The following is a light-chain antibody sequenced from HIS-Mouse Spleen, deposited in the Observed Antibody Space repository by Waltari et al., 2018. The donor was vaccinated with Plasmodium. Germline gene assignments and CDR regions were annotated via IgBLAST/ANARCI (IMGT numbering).Light chain of an antibody. V-gene: IGKV1-8*01. Sequence: AIRMTQSPSSFSASTGDRVTITCLASQGISSYLAWYQQKPGKAPKLLIYAASTLQSGVPLRFSGSGSGTDFTLTISCLQSEDFATYYCQQYYSYPYTFGQGTKLEIK. CDR3: QQYYSYPYT. CDR2: AAS. CDR1: QGISSY. J-gene: IGKJ2*01.